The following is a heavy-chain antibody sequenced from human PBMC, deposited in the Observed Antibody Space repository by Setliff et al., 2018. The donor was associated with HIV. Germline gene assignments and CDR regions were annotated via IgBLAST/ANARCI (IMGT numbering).Heavy chain of an antibody. V-gene: IGHV3-7*01. J-gene: IGHJ6*02. CDR3: ARSPQVTIFGIKIKPPGGPDL. CDR1: AFTFSDYW. D-gene: IGHD3-3*01. Sequence: LRLSCRASAFTFSDYWMTWVRQAPGRGLEWVANIKDDGSEKNYLDSVKGRFTIFRDNARNSLYLQMTSLRAEDTGVYYCARSPQVTIFGIKIKPPGGPDLWGQGTTVTVSS. CDR2: IKDDGSEK.